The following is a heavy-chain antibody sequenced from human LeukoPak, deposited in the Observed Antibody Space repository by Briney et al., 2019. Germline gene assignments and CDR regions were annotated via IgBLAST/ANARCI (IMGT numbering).Heavy chain of an antibody. CDR2: LYYSGST. Sequence: TSETLSLTCTVSGGSFSSYYWSWIRQSPGMGLDLIAYLYYSGSTNYTPSLKSRVTISVDTSKNQFSLKLSSVTAADTAVYYCARRLPTVTFMVGWFDPWGQGTLVTVSS. D-gene: IGHD4-17*01. J-gene: IGHJ5*02. V-gene: IGHV4-59*01. CDR3: ARRLPTVTFMVGWFDP. CDR1: GGSFSSYY.